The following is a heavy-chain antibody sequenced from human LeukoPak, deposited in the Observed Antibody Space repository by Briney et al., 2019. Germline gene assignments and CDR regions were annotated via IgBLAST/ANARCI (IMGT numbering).Heavy chain of an antibody. Sequence: GGSLRLSCAASGFTFSSYWMSWVRQAPGKGLEWVANIKQDGSEKYYVDSVEGRFTISRDNAKNSLYLQMNSLRAEDTAVYYCAREGARGYSGYDRPKGYNWFDPWGQGTLVTVSS. V-gene: IGHV3-7*01. CDR2: IKQDGSEK. J-gene: IGHJ5*02. D-gene: IGHD5-12*01. CDR3: AREGARGYSGYDRPKGYNWFDP. CDR1: GFTFSSYW.